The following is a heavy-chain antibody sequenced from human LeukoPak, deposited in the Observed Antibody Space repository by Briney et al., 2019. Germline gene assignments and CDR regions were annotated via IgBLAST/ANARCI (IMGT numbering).Heavy chain of an antibody. CDR2: IRYDGSNK. CDR1: GFTFSSYG. V-gene: IGHV3-30*02. Sequence: PGGSLRLSCAASGFTFSSYGMHWVRQAPGKGLEWVAFIRYDGSNKYYADSVKGRFTISRDNSKNTLYLQMNSLRAEDTAVYYCAKDHSISVPAAIRVGFQHWGQGTLVTVSS. D-gene: IGHD2-2*02. J-gene: IGHJ1*01. CDR3: AKDHSISVPAAIRVGFQH.